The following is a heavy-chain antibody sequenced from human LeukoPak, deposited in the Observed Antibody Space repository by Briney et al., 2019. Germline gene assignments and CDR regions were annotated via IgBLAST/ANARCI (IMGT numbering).Heavy chain of an antibody. V-gene: IGHV3-33*01. CDR3: ARDVTSGYSSGPGDY. D-gene: IGHD6-19*01. Sequence: GRSLRLSCAASGFSFSSDGMHWVRQAPGRGREWVAVIWYDGSNEYHADSVKGRFTISRDNSKNTLYLQMNRLRAEDTAVYYCARDVTSGYSSGPGDYWGQGTLVTVSS. CDR1: GFSFSSDG. J-gene: IGHJ4*02. CDR2: IWYDGSNE.